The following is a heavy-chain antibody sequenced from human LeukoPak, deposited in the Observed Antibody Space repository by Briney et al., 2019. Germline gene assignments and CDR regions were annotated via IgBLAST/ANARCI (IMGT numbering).Heavy chain of an antibody. CDR2: ISGSSTYT. D-gene: IGHD6-19*01. J-gene: IGHJ4*02. V-gene: IGHV3-11*05. CDR3: ARVIGGSGWYEEGSSPFFDY. CDR1: RFTFSDFY. Sequence: GGSLRLSCAASRFTFSDFYMSWIRQVPGKGLEWVSYISGSSTYTKYADSVKGRFTISRDNAKNSLCLEMNSLRAEDTAVYYCARVIGGSGWYEEGSSPFFDYWGQGTLVTVSS.